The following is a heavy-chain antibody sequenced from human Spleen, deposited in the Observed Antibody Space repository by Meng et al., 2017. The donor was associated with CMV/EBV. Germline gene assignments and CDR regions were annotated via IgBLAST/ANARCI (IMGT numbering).Heavy chain of an antibody. CDR3: ASTAVGDYRLQVH. Sequence: GSLRLSCTVSGASTRSSYWSWLRQAPGKGLEWIGYVYFTGTTKYNASLRRRVSISIDTSKNQFFLNVSSVTTADTAVYYCASTAVGDYRLQVHWGPGTLVTVSS. J-gene: IGHJ4*02. V-gene: IGHV4-59*01. CDR2: VYFTGTT. D-gene: IGHD4-17*01. CDR1: GASTRSSY.